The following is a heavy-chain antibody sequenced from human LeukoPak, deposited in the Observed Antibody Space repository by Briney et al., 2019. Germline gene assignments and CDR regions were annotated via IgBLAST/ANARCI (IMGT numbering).Heavy chain of an antibody. CDR3: AREYWSGSYFDS. Sequence: SQTLSLTCIVSGGSISSGTYYWSWIRQPAGKGLEWIGRIYTSGSTNYNPSLKSRVTISVDTSKNHFSLKLSSVTAADTAVYYCAREYWSGSYFDSWGQGTLVTVSS. D-gene: IGHD3-3*01. J-gene: IGHJ4*02. V-gene: IGHV4-61*02. CDR2: IYTSGST. CDR1: GGSISSGTYY.